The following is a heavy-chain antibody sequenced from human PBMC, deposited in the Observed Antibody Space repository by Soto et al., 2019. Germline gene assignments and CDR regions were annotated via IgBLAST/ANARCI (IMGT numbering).Heavy chain of an antibody. V-gene: IGHV1-18*01. CDR3: ANGSRSLYRLDP. Sequence: QVQLVQSGAEVKKPGASVKVSCKASGYTFTSYVISWVRQAPGQGLEWMGWISAYNGNTNYAQKLQDRVTMTTDTSASPAYIALMRLRSVSTDVSYFANGSRSLYRLDPWGQGTLVTVSS. J-gene: IGHJ5*02. CDR2: ISAYNGNT. D-gene: IGHD2-2*01. CDR1: GYTFTSYV.